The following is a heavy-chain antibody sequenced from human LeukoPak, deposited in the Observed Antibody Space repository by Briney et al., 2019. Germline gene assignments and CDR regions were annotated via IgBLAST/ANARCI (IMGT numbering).Heavy chain of an antibody. V-gene: IGHV4-59*01. J-gene: IGHJ6*03. Sequence: KPSETPSLTCTVSGGPIKYYYWSWIRQPPGKGLEYIGDIHSSGSTNYNPSLKSRVTMSVDTSKNQFSLKLSSVTAADTAVYYCARDSRYSDTSGYYYSHYYMDVWGKGTTVTVSS. CDR2: IHSSGST. CDR3: ARDSRYSDTSGYYYSHYYMDV. D-gene: IGHD3-22*01. CDR1: GGPIKYYY.